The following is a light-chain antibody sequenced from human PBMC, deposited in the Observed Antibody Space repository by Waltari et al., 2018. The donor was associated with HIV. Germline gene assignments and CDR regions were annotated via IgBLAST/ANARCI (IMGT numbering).Light chain of an antibody. CDR2: YDS. Sequence: SYVLTQPPSLSVAPGRTARMTCGGIDIGSKSVHWYRQKSGQAPVLVITYDSDRSSGIPERFSGSNSVNTATLTVSRVAAGDEADDYCQVWDAKTEHVLFGGGTKLSVL. CDR1: DIGSKS. V-gene: IGLV3-21*04. J-gene: IGLJ2*01. CDR3: QVWDAKTEHVL.